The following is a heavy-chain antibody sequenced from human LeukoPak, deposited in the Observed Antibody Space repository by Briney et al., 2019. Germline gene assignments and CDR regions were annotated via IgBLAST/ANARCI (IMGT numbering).Heavy chain of an antibody. CDR3: ARIFGGFD. Sequence: SETLSLTCAVSGGSVSSTNWWSWVRQPPGKGLEWNGEIHHSGSTNYNPSLKSRVTVSVDKSENQFSLKLSSVTAADTAVYYCARIFGGFDWGQGTLVTVSS. CDR1: GGSVSSTNW. V-gene: IGHV4-4*02. CDR2: IHHSGST. D-gene: IGHD3-3*01. J-gene: IGHJ4*02.